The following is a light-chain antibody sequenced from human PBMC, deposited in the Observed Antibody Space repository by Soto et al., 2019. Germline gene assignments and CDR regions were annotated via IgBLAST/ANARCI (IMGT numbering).Light chain of an antibody. CDR3: QQYGSSGT. J-gene: IGKJ1*01. CDR1: QSVSNNY. V-gene: IGKV3-20*01. Sequence: VLTRSPGTLSVSPWSRARRSGRASQSVSNNYLAWYQQKPGQAPRLLIYGASNRATGIPDRFSGSGSGTDFTLTISRLEPEDFAVYYCQQYGSSGTFGQGTKVDIK. CDR2: GAS.